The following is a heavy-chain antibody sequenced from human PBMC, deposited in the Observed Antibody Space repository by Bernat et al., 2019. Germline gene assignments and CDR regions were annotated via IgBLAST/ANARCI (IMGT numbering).Heavy chain of an antibody. D-gene: IGHD4-17*01. CDR1: GFTLSRYW. CDR3: SRDSHGDYDY. J-gene: IGHJ4*02. Sequence: VESGGGLVQPGGSLRLSCADSGFTLSRYWVHWVRQAPGKGLEWVSRINPDGSSTSYADSVRGRFTISRDNAKSTLFLQMNSLRAEDTAVYYCSRDSHGDYDYWGQGTLVTVSS. CDR2: INPDGSST. V-gene: IGHV3-74*01.